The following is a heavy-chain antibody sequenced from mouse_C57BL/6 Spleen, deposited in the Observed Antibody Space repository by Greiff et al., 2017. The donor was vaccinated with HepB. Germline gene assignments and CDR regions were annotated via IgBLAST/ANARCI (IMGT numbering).Heavy chain of an antibody. V-gene: IGHV1-52*01. CDR1: GYTFTSYW. CDR3: AREDYGNYDYFDY. D-gene: IGHD2-1*01. J-gene: IGHJ2*01. Sequence: QVQLQQPGAELVRPGSSVKLSCKASGYTFTSYWMHWVKQRPIQGLEWIGNIDPSDSETHYNQKFKDKATLTVDKSSSTAYMQLSSLTSEDSAVYYCAREDYGNYDYFDYWGQGTTLTVSS. CDR2: IDPSDSET.